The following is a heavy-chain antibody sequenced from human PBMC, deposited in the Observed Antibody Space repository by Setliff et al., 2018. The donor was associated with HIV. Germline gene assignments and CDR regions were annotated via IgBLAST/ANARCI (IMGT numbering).Heavy chain of an antibody. J-gene: IGHJ4*02. CDR1: GFTLSEVS. Sequence: ASVKVSCKVFGFTLSEVSIHWVRQAPGKGLEWMGYFDPQDGETVYAQKFQGRVTLTEDTSTGTAYMELSGLRSDDTAVYYCARVGSRTIWFLLDYWGQGTLVTVSS. CDR3: ARVGSRTIWFLLDY. D-gene: IGHD3-10*01. V-gene: IGHV1-24*01. CDR2: FDPQDGET.